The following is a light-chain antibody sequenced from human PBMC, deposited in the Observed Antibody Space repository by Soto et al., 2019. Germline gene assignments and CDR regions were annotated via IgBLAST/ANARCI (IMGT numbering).Light chain of an antibody. V-gene: IGLV2-14*01. CDR3: CSYTSSSTRV. Sequence: QSALTQPASVSGSPGQSITISCTGTSSDVGGYNYVSWYQQHPGKAPKLMIYDVGNRPSGVSNRFSGSKSGNTASLTISGLQPKDEADYYCCSYTSSSTRVFGTGTKVTVL. J-gene: IGLJ1*01. CDR1: SSDVGGYNY. CDR2: DVG.